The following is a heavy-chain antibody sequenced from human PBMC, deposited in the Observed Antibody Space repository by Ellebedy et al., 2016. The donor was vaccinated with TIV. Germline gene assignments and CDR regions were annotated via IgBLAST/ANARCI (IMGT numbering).Heavy chain of an antibody. Sequence: PGGSLRLSCEASGFTFSDYGLHWVRRTPGKGLEWLGVIANGGSVAYYRESVKGRFTLSRDNSKHTVDLQLNNLRPDDTAVYYCAKEPQIQASPWYFDFWGRGTLVTVSS. CDR2: IANGGSVA. V-gene: IGHV3-30*18. CDR3: AKEPQIQASPWYFDF. CDR1: GFTFSDYG. J-gene: IGHJ2*01.